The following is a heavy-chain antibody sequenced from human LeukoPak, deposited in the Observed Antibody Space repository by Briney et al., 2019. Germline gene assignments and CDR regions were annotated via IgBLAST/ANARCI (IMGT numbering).Heavy chain of an antibody. D-gene: IGHD3-22*01. CDR2: IYSGGST. J-gene: IGHJ4*02. V-gene: IGHV3-53*01. CDR3: ARADYYDSSPNLDY. Sequence: GGSLRLSCAASGFTVSSNYMSWVRQAPGKGLKWVSVIYSGGSTYYADSVKGRFTISRDNAKNSLYLQMNSLRAEDTAVYYCARADYYDSSPNLDYWGQGTLVTVSS. CDR1: GFTVSSNY.